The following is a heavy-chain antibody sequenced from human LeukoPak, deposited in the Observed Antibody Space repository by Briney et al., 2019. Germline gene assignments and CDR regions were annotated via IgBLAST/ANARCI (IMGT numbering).Heavy chain of an antibody. CDR1: GGSISSYY. V-gene: IGHV4-59*01. CDR2: IYYSGST. J-gene: IGHJ3*02. D-gene: IGHD5-24*01. CDR3: ARALMGDAFDI. Sequence: SETLSLTCTVSGGSISSYYWSWIRQPPGKGLEWIGYIYYSGSTNYNPSLKSRVTISVDTSKNQFSLKLSSVTAAGTAVYYCARALMGDAFDIWGQGTMVTVSS.